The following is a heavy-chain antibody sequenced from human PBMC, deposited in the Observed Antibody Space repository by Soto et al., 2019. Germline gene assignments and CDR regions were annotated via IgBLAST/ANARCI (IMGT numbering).Heavy chain of an antibody. V-gene: IGHV3-30*15. Sequence: QVQLVQSGAEVKKPGSSVKVSCKASGGTFSSYAISWVRQAPGQGLEWVAVILYEGSNKYYADSVKGRFTISRDNSKNTLYLQMSSLRAADTALYYCARITNYEFDYWGQGTLVTVSS. D-gene: IGHD3-3*01. J-gene: IGHJ4*02. CDR1: GGTFSSYA. CDR3: ARITNYEFDY. CDR2: ILYEGSNK.